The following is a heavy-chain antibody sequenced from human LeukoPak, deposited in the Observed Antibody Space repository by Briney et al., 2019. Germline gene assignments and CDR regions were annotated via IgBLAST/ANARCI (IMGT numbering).Heavy chain of an antibody. D-gene: IGHD3-22*01. CDR1: GFTFSNAW. Sequence: PGGSLRLSCAASGFTFSNAWMSWVRQAPGKGLEWVGRIKSKTDGGTTDYAAPVKGRFTISRDDSKNTLYLQMNSLKTEDTAVYYCARAPPYGYYNKTFDYGGQEPLVTVSS. CDR2: IKSKTDGGTT. CDR3: ARAPPYGYYNKTFDY. J-gene: IGHJ4*02. V-gene: IGHV3-15*01.